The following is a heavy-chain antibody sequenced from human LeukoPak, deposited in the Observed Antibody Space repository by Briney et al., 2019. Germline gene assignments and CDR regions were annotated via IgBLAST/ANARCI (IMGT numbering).Heavy chain of an antibody. J-gene: IGHJ4*02. D-gene: IGHD3-10*01. CDR1: GGSFSGYY. V-gene: IGHV4-34*01. CDR3: ARGEWRPYGSGSYRY. CDR2: INHSGST. Sequence: SETLSLTCAVYGGSFSGYYWSWIRQPPGKGLEWIGEINHSGSTNYNPSLKSRVTISVDTSKNQFSLKLSSVTAVNTAVYYCARGEWRPYGSGSYRYWGQGTLVTVSS.